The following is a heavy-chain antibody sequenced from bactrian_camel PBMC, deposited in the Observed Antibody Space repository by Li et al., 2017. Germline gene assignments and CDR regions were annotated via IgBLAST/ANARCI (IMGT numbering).Heavy chain of an antibody. CDR3: AISVVPGKY. V-gene: IGHV3S53*01. CDR1: GYTLSLH. D-gene: IGHD2*01. Sequence: HVQLVESGGGSVQAGGSLKLSCVASGYTLSLHMAWFRRNPGQGREGIAAIAGDDRTNYADSVKGRFTISRDDAKNTLILQMNMLNTDDTGVYYCAISVVPGKYWGQGTQVTVS. CDR2: IAGDDRT. J-gene: IGHJ4*01.